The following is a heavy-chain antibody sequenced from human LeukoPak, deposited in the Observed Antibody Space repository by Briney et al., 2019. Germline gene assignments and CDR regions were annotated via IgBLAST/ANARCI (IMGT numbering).Heavy chain of an antibody. Sequence: GASVKVSCKASGGTFSSYGINWVRQAPGQGLEWMGGIIPMSGAANYAQKFQGRVTITADDSTSTAYMDLSSLRSEDTAVYYCARGAGILWFGEIRSYYMDVWGKGTTVTISS. V-gene: IGHV1-69*13. CDR2: IIPMSGAA. D-gene: IGHD3-10*01. CDR3: ARGAGILWFGEIRSYYMDV. J-gene: IGHJ6*03. CDR1: GGTFSSYG.